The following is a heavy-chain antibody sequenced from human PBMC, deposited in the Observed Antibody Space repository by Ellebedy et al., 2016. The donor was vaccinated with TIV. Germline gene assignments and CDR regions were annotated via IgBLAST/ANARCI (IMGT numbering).Heavy chain of an antibody. CDR3: AKATGGDYYYGLDV. Sequence: GGSLRLXXTASGFMFSGYAMNWVRQAPGKGLEWVALITGSGLVKYYADSLSGRFSISRDNSNRTVSLQINSLRAEDTAKYYCAKATGGDYYYGLDVWGQGTTVTVSS. CDR1: GFMFSGYA. J-gene: IGHJ6*02. CDR2: ITGSGLVK. D-gene: IGHD4-17*01. V-gene: IGHV3-23*01.